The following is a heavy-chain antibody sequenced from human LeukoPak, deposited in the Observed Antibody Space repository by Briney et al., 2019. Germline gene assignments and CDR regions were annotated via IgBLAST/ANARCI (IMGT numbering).Heavy chain of an antibody. J-gene: IGHJ4*02. V-gene: IGHV4-34*01. Sequence: SETLSLTCAVYGGSFSGYYWSWIRQPPGKGLEWIGEINHSGSTNHNPSLKSRVTISVDTSKNQFSLKLSSVTAADTAVYYCARVRPRIAAAGTRAGYYFDYWGQGTLVTVSS. CDR2: INHSGST. D-gene: IGHD6-13*01. CDR3: ARVRPRIAAAGTRAGYYFDY. CDR1: GGSFSGYY.